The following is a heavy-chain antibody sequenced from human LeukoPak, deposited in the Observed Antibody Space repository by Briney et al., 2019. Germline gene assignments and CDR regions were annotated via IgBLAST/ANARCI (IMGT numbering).Heavy chain of an antibody. J-gene: IGHJ5*02. D-gene: IGHD6-13*01. CDR3: AKEYSSSWYDCWFDP. V-gene: IGHV3-23*01. CDR1: GFTFSTYP. Sequence: PGESLRLSCAASGFTFSTYPITWFRQAPGKGLEWVSAISGSGGSTYYADSVKGRFTISSDNSKNTLYLQMNSLRAEDTAVYYCAKEYSSSWYDCWFDPWGQGTLVTVSS. CDR2: ISGSGGST.